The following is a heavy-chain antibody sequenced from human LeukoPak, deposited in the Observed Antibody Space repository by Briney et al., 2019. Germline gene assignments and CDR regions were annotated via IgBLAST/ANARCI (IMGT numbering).Heavy chain of an antibody. D-gene: IGHD2-8*02. CDR1: GCTVSSNY. CDR2: IYSGGST. CDR3: ARDTGY. Sequence: GGSLRLSCAASGCTVSSNYMSWVRQPPGKGLEWVSVIYSGGSTYYAHSVKGRFTISRDNSKNTLYLQINSLRAEDTAVYYCARDTGYWGQGTLVTVSS. J-gene: IGHJ4*02. V-gene: IGHV3-53*01.